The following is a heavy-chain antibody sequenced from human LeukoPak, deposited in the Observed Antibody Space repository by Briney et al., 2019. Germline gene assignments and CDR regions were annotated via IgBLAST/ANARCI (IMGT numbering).Heavy chain of an antibody. D-gene: IGHD4-17*01. CDR2: IKQDGSEK. J-gene: IGHJ6*02. Sequence: GGSLRLSCAASGFTFSSYWMSWVRQAPGKGLEWVANIKQDGSEKYYVDSVKGRFTISRDNAKNSLYLQMNSLRAEDTAVYYCARDSPYGSPAYYYYYGMDVWGQGTTVTVPS. CDR1: GFTFSSYW. V-gene: IGHV3-7*01. CDR3: ARDSPYGSPAYYYYYGMDV.